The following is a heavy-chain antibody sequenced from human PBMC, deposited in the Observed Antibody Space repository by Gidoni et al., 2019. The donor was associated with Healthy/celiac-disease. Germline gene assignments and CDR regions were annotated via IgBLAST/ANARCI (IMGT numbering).Heavy chain of an antibody. CDR3: ARDLPGGGLDY. J-gene: IGHJ4*02. D-gene: IGHD2-15*01. V-gene: IGHV3-20*01. Sequence: GRFTISRDNAKNSLYLQMNSLRAEDTALYHCARDLPGGGLDYWGQGTLVTVSS.